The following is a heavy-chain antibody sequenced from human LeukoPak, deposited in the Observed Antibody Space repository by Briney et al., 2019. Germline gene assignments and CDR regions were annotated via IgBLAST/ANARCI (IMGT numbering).Heavy chain of an antibody. CDR2: IKQDGSEK. CDR1: RFTFSSSW. CDR3: TPYSSSSGSFQH. D-gene: IGHD6-6*01. V-gene: IGHV3-7*01. J-gene: IGHJ1*01. Sequence: GGSLRLSCAASRFTFSSSWMSWVRQAPGKGLECVANIKQDGSEKNYVDSVKGRFTISRDNAKNSLYLQMNSLRAEDTAVYYCTPYSSSSGSFQHWGQDTLVTVSS.